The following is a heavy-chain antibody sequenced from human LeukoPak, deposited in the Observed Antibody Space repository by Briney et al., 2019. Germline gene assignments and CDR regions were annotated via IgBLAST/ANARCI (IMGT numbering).Heavy chain of an antibody. J-gene: IGHJ4*02. D-gene: IGHD2-15*01. CDR3: VRQYCSGGSCSLDY. CDR2: IYYSVST. V-gene: IGHV4-39*01. Sequence: PSETLSLTCTVSGGSISSSSYYWGWIRQPPGKGLEWIGSIYYSVSTYYNPSLKSRVTISVDTSKNQFSLKLSSVTAADTAVYYCVRQYCSGGSCSLDYWGQGTLVTVSS. CDR1: GGSISSSSYY.